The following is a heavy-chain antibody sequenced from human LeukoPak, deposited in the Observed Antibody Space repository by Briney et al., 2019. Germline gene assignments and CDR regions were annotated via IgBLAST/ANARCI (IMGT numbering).Heavy chain of an antibody. D-gene: IGHD1-26*01. V-gene: IGHV3-21*01. Sequence: GGSLRLFCAASGFTFSSSSMNWVRQAPGKGLEWVSSISSSSSYIYFADSVKGRFTISRDNAKSSVYLQMNSLRAEDTAVYYCARALGSGSSAFDYWAEGPLVTVSS. CDR3: ARALGSGSSAFDY. CDR1: GFTFSSSS. CDR2: ISSSSSYI. J-gene: IGHJ4*02.